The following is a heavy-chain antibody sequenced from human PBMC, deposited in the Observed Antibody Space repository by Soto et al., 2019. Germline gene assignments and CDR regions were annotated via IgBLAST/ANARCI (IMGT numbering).Heavy chain of an antibody. CDR1: GGTFSSYT. CDR3: ARDRGYCSSTSCYYNYYYYGIDV. D-gene: IGHD2-2*01. Sequence: QVQLVQSGAEVKKPGSSVKVSCKASGGTFSSYTISWVRQAPGQGLEWMGRIIPILGIANYAQKFQGRVTITADKSTSTAYMELSSLRSEDTAVYYCARDRGYCSSTSCYYNYYYYGIDVWGQGTTVTVSS. J-gene: IGHJ6*02. V-gene: IGHV1-69*08. CDR2: IIPILGIA.